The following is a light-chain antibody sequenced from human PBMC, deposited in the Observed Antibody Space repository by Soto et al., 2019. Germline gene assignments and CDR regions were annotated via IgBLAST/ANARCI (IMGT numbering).Light chain of an antibody. CDR3: QQRAGSST. J-gene: IGKJ5*01. CDR2: DAC. V-gene: IGKV3D-20*02. Sequence: ESVLTQSPGTLSLSPGETSTLSCRASQSVSSSYLAWYQQEPGQAPRLLIYDACRRVTGIPPRFSGSGSGTDFTLTLSSLEPEDFAVYYCQQRAGSSTFGQGTRLEIK. CDR1: QSVSSSY.